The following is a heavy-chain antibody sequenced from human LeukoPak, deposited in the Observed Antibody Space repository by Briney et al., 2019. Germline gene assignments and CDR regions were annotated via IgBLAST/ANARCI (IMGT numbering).Heavy chain of an antibody. D-gene: IGHD2-2*01. CDR3: ARGEDIVVVPAAYYYYYGMDV. Sequence: ASVKVSCKASGYTFTSYGISWVRQAPGQGLEWMGWISAYNGNTNYAQKLQGRVTMTTDTSTSTAYMELRSLRSDDTAVYYCARGEDIVVVPAAYYYYYGMDVWGQGTTVTVSS. V-gene: IGHV1-18*04. J-gene: IGHJ6*02. CDR1: GYTFTSYG. CDR2: ISAYNGNT.